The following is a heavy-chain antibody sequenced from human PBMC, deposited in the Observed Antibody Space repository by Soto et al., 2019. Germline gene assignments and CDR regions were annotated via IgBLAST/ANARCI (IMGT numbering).Heavy chain of an antibody. CDR2: INWNSGSI. CDR3: VNDDNINWHSGHSRH. Sequence: GGSLRLSCAASGFTFDDYAMHWVRQVPGKGMEWVSGINWNSGSIGYGDSVKGRFAISRDNAQNSLHLQMNSLSAEDTAFYYCVNDDNINWHSGHSRHRGQRTLVTVS. D-gene: IGHD1-1*01. V-gene: IGHV3-9*01. J-gene: IGHJ1*01. CDR1: GFTFDDYA.